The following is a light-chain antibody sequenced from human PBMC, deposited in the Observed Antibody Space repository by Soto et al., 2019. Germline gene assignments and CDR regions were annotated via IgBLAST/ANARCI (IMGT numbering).Light chain of an antibody. Sequence: EIVMTQSPAVLSVSPGERATLSCRASQSVSSYLAWYQQKPGQAPRLLIYDASNRATGIPARFSGSGSGTDFTLTISRLEPEDFAVYYCQQYGSSPLTFGGGTKVDIK. CDR3: QQYGSSPLT. CDR2: DAS. V-gene: IGKV3-20*01. CDR1: QSVSSY. J-gene: IGKJ4*01.